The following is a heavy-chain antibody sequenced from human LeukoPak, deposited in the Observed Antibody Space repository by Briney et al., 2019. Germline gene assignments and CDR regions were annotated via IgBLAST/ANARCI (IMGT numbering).Heavy chain of an antibody. CDR3: AKSGYNRFDY. V-gene: IGHV3-23*01. Sequence: PGGSLRLSCAASGFTFSSAGMTWVRQAPGKGLEWVSSISGSGSGGSTYYADSVKGRFTISRDNSKNTLYLQMNSVRVEDTAVYYCAKSGYNRFDYWGQGTLVTVSS. D-gene: IGHD5-24*01. CDR2: ISGSGSGGST. CDR1: GFTFSSAG. J-gene: IGHJ4*02.